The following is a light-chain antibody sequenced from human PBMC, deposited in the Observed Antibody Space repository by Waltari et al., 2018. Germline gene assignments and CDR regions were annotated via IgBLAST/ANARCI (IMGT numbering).Light chain of an antibody. J-gene: IGLJ2*01. CDR1: SSDVGGYNY. CDR3: SSYTSSSTLVV. V-gene: IGLV2-14*03. CDR2: DVS. Sequence: QSPLTQPAPVSGPPGPSITIPCTGPSSDVGGYNYFSCYQQHPGKAPKLMIYDVSNRPSGVSNRFSGSKSGNTASLTISGLQAEDEADYYCSSYTSSSTLVVFGGGTKLTVL.